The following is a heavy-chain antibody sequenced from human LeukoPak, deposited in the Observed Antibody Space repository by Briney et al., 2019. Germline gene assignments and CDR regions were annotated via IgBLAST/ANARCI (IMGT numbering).Heavy chain of an antibody. J-gene: IGHJ4*02. Sequence: SETLSLTCAVYGGSFSGYYWSWIRQPPGKGLEWIGEINHSGSTNYNPSLKSRVTISVDTSKNQFSLKLSSVTAADTAVYYCARGYLQWLNNLFDYWGQGTLVTVSS. V-gene: IGHV4-34*01. CDR1: GGSFSGYY. CDR3: ARGYLQWLNNLFDY. D-gene: IGHD6-19*01. CDR2: INHSGST.